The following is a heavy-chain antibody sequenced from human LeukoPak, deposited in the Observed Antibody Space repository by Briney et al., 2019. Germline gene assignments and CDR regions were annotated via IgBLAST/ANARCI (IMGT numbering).Heavy chain of an antibody. J-gene: IGHJ4*02. CDR2: INHSGST. CDR1: GGSFSGYY. D-gene: IGHD1-7*01. Sequence: SETLSLTCAVYGGSFSGYYWSWIRQPPGKGLEWIGEINHSGSTNYNPSLKSRVTISVDTSKNQFSLKLSSVTAADAAVYYCARARLSGTTYNYWGQGTLVTVSS. V-gene: IGHV4-34*01. CDR3: ARARLSGTTYNY.